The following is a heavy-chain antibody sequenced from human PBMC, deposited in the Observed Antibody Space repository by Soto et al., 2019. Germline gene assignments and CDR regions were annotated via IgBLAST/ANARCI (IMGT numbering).Heavy chain of an antibody. Sequence: QVQLQESGPGLVKPSQTLSLTCTVSGGSISSGGYHWSWIRQHPGKGLEWIGYIYYSGSTYYNPSLKSRVTISVDTSKNQFSLKLSSVTAADTAVYYCARDPSYDSRMDVWGQGTTVTVSS. CDR3: ARDPSYDSRMDV. V-gene: IGHV4-31*03. D-gene: IGHD3-3*01. CDR1: GGSISSGGYH. J-gene: IGHJ6*02. CDR2: IYYSGST.